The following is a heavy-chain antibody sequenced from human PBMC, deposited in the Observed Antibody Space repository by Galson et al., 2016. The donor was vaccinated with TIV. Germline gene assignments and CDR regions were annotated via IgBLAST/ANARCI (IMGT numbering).Heavy chain of an antibody. V-gene: IGHV3-30*02. J-gene: IGHJ4*02. Sequence: SLRLSCAASGFTFRSFGMHWVRQAPGKGLEWLAFLRYDGSDIVYTESVKGRFTISRDNGKNTLYLQMNSLRSDDTAVYYCARDDYNNILHYWGQGTLVTVSS. CDR3: ARDDYNNILHY. CDR2: LRYDGSDI. CDR1: GFTFRSFG. D-gene: IGHD4-11*01.